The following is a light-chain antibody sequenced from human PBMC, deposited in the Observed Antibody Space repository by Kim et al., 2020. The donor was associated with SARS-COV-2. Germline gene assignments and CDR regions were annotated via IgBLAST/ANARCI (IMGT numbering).Light chain of an antibody. CDR3: QQYSDFPLT. CDR2: DTS. J-gene: IGKJ4*01. Sequence: ASVGDRVTITCRASQVISSYVVWYQQNPGKAPKLLIYDTSISQGGVPSRFSGSGSGTEFTLTISNLQSEDSATYYCQQYSDFPLTFGGGTKVDIK. CDR1: QVISSY. V-gene: IGKV1-9*01.